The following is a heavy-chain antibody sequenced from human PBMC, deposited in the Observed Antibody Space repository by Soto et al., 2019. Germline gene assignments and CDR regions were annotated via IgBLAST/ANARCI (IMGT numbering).Heavy chain of an antibody. Sequence: QITLKESGPTLVKPTQTLTLTCTFSGFSLSTTGVGVGWIRQPPGKAMESLALIYWDDDKRYSPSLKSRLTITKDSSRNQVVPTMTNRDPVDTATYYCAHRLCDNSCEWDVDFFDYWGQGALVTVSS. CDR3: AHRLCDNSCEWDVDFFDY. V-gene: IGHV2-5*02. CDR2: IYWDDDK. J-gene: IGHJ4*02. D-gene: IGHD1-26*01. CDR1: GFSLSTTGVG.